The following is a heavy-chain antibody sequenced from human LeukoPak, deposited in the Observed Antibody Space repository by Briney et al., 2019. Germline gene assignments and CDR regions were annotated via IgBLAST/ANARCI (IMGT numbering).Heavy chain of an antibody. CDR2: IYYSGST. D-gene: IGHD3-22*01. CDR1: GGSISSSSYY. Sequence: SETLSLTCTVSGGSISSSSYYWGWIRQPPGKGLEWIESIYYSGSTYYNPSLKSRVTISVDTSKNQFSLKLSSVTAADTAVYYCARGEYYYDSSGYQLFDYWGQGTLVTVSS. J-gene: IGHJ4*02. CDR3: ARGEYYYDSSGYQLFDY. V-gene: IGHV4-39*01.